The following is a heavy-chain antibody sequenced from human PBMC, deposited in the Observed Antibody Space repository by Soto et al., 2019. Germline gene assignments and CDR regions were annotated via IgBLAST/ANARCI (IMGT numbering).Heavy chain of an antibody. CDR1: GYNFTRYR. D-gene: IGHD5-18*01. CDR3: ARDIRGYSRAFDY. V-gene: IGHV1-18*01. Sequence: ASGNVSCKAYGYNFTRYRITRALQAPGQGLEWMGWISAYNGNTNYAQKLKGRVTMTTDTSTSTAYMELRSLRSDETAVYYCARDIRGYSRAFDYWSQGTLVTASS. CDR2: ISAYNGNT. J-gene: IGHJ4*02.